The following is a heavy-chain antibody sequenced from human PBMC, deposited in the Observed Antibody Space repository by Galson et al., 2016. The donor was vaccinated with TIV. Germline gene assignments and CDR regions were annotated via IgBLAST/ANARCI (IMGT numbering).Heavy chain of an antibody. V-gene: IGHV4-39*07. Sequence: ETLSLPCSVSGGSISTNGHYWGWIRQPPGKGLEWIGSIYYSGSTYYNPSLKSRITMSVDTSKNQFSLRLSSVTAADTAFYYCARVRSYDFWSGYYADDWGQGTLVTVSS. J-gene: IGHJ4*02. CDR1: GGSISTNGHY. CDR3: ARVRSYDFWSGYYADD. D-gene: IGHD3-3*01. CDR2: IYYSGST.